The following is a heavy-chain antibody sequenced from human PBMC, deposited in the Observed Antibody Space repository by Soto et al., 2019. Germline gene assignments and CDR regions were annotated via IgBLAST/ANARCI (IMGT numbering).Heavy chain of an antibody. V-gene: IGHV3-21*01. CDR3: AREFSVSQGY. J-gene: IGHJ4*02. Sequence: PGGSLRLSCAASGFTFSSYSMNWVRQAPGKGLEWVSSISSSSSYIYYADSVKGRFTISRDSAKNSLYLQMNSLRAEDTAVYYCAREFSVSQGYWGQGTLVTVPS. D-gene: IGHD1-26*01. CDR1: GFTFSSYS. CDR2: ISSSSSYI.